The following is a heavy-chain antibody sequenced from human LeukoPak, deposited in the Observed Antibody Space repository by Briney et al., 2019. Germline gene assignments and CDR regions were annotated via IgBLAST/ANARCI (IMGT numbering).Heavy chain of an antibody. J-gene: IGHJ4*02. CDR3: ARTRYGGNNYFDD. D-gene: IGHD4-23*01. CDR2: INSDGSGT. V-gene: IGHV3-74*01. CDR1: GFTFSSYW. Sequence: GSLRLSCAASGFTFSSYWMHWVRQAPGKGLVWVSRINSDGSGTNDADSVKGRFTISRDNAKNTLYLQMNSLRAEDTAVYYCARTRYGGNNYFDDWGQGSLVTVSS.